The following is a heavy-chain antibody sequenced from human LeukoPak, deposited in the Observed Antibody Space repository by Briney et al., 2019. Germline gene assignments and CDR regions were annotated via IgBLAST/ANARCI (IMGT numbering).Heavy chain of an antibody. CDR2: ISSSSSYI. Sequence: GGSLRLSCAASGFTFSSYSMNWVRQAPGKGLEWVSSISSSSSYIYYAVSVKGRFTISRDNAKNSLYLQMNSLRAEDTAVYYCARGSSSWLWYFQHWGQGTLVTVSS. V-gene: IGHV3-21*01. D-gene: IGHD6-13*01. CDR1: GFTFSSYS. CDR3: ARGSSSWLWYFQH. J-gene: IGHJ1*01.